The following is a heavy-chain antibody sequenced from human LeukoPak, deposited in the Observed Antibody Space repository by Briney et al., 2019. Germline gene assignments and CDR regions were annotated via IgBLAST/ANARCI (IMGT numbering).Heavy chain of an antibody. Sequence: SETLSLTCTVSGGSINRYYWSWIRQTPGKGLEWIGFISYTGSTEYYPSLKSRVTISVDTSKNQFSLKLSSVTAADTAVYYCARHVRRGSGYYGSGSYLSHYYYYMDVWGKGTTVTISS. CDR1: GGSINRYY. V-gene: IGHV4-59*08. CDR3: ARHVRRGSGYYGSGSYLSHYYYYMDV. J-gene: IGHJ6*03. D-gene: IGHD3-10*01. CDR2: ISYTGST.